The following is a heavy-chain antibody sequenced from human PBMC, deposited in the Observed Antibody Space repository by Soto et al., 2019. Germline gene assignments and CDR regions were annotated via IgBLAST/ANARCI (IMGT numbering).Heavy chain of an antibody. CDR1: GGSISPYY. V-gene: IGHV4-59*01. CDR2: VYYSGNT. D-gene: IGHD6-13*01. J-gene: IGHJ6*03. CDR3: ARKGAAASYAHYYMDV. Sequence: SETLSLTCTVSGGSISPYYWIWLRQPPGKGLEWIGYVYYSGNTNYNPSLESRVTISVDTSRNRFSLNLTSATAADTAVYYCARKGAAASYAHYYMDVWGRGTAVTVSS.